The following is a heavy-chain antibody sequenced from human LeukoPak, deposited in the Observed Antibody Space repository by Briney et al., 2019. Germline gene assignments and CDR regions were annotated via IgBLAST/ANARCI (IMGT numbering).Heavy chain of an antibody. CDR1: GFTFSSYA. Sequence: PGGSLRLSCAASGFTFSSYAMSWVRQAPGKGLVWVSGISGSGGNTYYADSVKGRFIISRDNSKNTPYLQLNSLRAEDTAVYYCTLQRGFWSAYSSLGMDVWGQGTTVTVSS. CDR3: TLQRGFWSAYSSLGMDV. D-gene: IGHD3-3*01. J-gene: IGHJ6*02. V-gene: IGHV3-23*01. CDR2: ISGSGGNT.